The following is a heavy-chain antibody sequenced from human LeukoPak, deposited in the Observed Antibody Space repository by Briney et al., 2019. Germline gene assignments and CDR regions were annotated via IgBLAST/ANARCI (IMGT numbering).Heavy chain of an antibody. J-gene: IGHJ4*02. D-gene: IGHD6-19*01. CDR1: GYTFTSYD. V-gene: IGHV1-8*01. CDR3: AREQFRHSVKNVGDS. Sequence: ASVKVSCKASGYTFTSYDINWVRQATGQGLEWMRWMNPNSGNTGYAQKFQGRVTMTRNTSISTAYMELSGLRFDDTAVYYCAREQFRHSVKNVGDSWGQGTLVIVSS. CDR2: MNPNSGNT.